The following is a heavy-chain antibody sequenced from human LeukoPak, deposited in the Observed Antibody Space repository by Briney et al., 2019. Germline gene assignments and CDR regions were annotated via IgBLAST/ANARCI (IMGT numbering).Heavy chain of an antibody. V-gene: IGHV4-39*01. CDR1: GGSISGSSLY. CDR3: ASLLLQDGDAH. CDR2: ISYSGTT. D-gene: IGHD4-17*01. J-gene: IGHJ4*02. Sequence: SRTLSLTCTVSGGSISGSSLYWSWIRHPPGKGLEWIGSISYSGTTYYSPSLKSRVTVSVDTSKNQFSLGLTSVTAADTAIYYCASLLLQDGDAHWGQGILVPVS.